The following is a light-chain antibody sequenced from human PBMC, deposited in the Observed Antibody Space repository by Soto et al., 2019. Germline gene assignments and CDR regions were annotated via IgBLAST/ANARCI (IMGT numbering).Light chain of an antibody. CDR2: AAS. CDR1: QRVSTY. CDR3: QQSYSTPRT. V-gene: IGKV1-39*01. J-gene: IGKJ2*01. Sequence: DIQMTKSPSSLSASVGDRVTITCRASQRVSTYLNWYQQKPEKAPKLLIYAASSLQSGVPSRFSGSGSGTDFTLTISSLQPEDFATYYCQQSYSTPRTFGQGTKLEIK.